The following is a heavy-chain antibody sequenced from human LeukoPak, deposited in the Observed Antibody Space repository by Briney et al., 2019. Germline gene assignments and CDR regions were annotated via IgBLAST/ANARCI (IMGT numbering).Heavy chain of an antibody. J-gene: IGHJ6*04. CDR2: ISSSSSTI. CDR3: ARDGSSGRGYYYYYGMDV. V-gene: IGHV3-48*01. Sequence: GGSLRLSCAASGLTVSSYSMNWVRQAPGKGLEWVSYISSSSSTIYYADSVKGRFTFSRDNSKNTLYLQMNNLRAEDTAVYYCARDGSSGRGYYYYYGMDVWGEGTTVTVSS. D-gene: IGHD1-26*01. CDR1: GLTVSSYS.